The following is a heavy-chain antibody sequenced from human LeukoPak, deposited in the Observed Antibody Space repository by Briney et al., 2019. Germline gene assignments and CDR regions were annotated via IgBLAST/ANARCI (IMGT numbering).Heavy chain of an antibody. CDR2: IYYSGST. CDR3: ARHVGQGDRRIDY. D-gene: IGHD2-21*02. J-gene: IGHJ4*02. Sequence: SETLSLTCTVSGGSISSYYWSWIRQPPGKGLEWIGYIYYSGSTNYNPSLRSRITISVDTSKNQFSLKLRSVTAADTAVYYCARHVGQGDRRIDYWGQGTLVTVSS. V-gene: IGHV4-59*08. CDR1: GGSISSYY.